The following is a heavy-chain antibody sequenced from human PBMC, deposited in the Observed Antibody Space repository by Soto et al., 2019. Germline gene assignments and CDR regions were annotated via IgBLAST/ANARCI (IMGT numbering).Heavy chain of an antibody. Sequence: ASVKVSCKASGYTFTGYYMHWVRQAPGQGLEWMGWINPNSGGTNYAQKFQGRVTMTRDTSISTAYMELSRLRSDDTAVYYCASPLIFQKDGGYWRKRTLVTVSS. CDR1: GYTFTGYY. V-gene: IGHV1-2*02. J-gene: IGHJ4*02. CDR3: ASPLIFQKDGGY. CDR2: INPNSGGT.